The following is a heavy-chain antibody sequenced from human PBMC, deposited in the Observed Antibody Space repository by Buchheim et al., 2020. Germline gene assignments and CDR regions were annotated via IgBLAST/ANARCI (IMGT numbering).Heavy chain of an antibody. V-gene: IGHV3-23*01. J-gene: IGHJ4*02. CDR1: GFIFSDCF. D-gene: IGHD5-18*01. Sequence: EVQLLESGGGLVQPGGTLRLSCAASGFIFSDCFMTWVRQAPGKGLEWVSAFSASDESTYYADSVKGRFSVSRDNSKNTLYLQMNSLRDEDTAVYYCAKGEGYSYGYFDYWGQGTL. CDR2: FSASDEST. CDR3: AKGEGYSYGYFDY.